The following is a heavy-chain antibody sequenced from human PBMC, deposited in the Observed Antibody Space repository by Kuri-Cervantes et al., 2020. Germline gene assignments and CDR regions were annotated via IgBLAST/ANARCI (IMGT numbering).Heavy chain of an antibody. D-gene: IGHD6-19*01. J-gene: IGHJ6*03. V-gene: IGHV3-23*01. CDR3: ANDPGYSSGWFGYYYYYYMDV. CDR2: ISGSGGST. CDR1: GFTFSSYS. Sequence: GGSLRLSCAASGFTFSSYSMNWVRQAPGKGLEWVSAISGSGGSTYYADSVKGRFTISRDNSKNTLYLQMNSLRAEDTAVYYCANDPGYSSGWFGYYYYYYMDVWGKGTTVTVSS.